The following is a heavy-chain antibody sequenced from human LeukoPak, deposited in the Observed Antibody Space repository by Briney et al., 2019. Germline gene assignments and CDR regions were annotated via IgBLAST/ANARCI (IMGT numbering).Heavy chain of an antibody. CDR2: INPAGSET. CDR1: GFSFSAYW. CDR3: ARFGYVAAVDV. Sequence: PGGSLRLSCAASGFSFSAYWMTWVRQAPGTGLEWVANINPAGSETYYVDPVKGRFSISRDNAKNLVYLQMNSLRAEDTAEYHCARFGYVAAVDVWGQGTPVTVSS. J-gene: IGHJ4*02. D-gene: IGHD2-15*01. V-gene: IGHV3-7*01.